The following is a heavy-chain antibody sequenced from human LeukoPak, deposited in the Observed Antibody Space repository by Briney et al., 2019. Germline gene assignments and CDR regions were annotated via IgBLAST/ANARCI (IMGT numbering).Heavy chain of an antibody. CDR2: IFHSGST. CDR3: ARDPRGSYPGDAFDI. J-gene: IGHJ3*02. D-gene: IGHD1-26*01. V-gene: IGHV4-59*12. CDR1: GGSISSYY. Sequence: PSETLSLTCTVSGGSISSYYWSWIRQPPGKGLEWIGNIFHSGSTNYNPSLKSRVTMSVDTSKNQFSLKLSSVTAADTAVYYCARDPRGSYPGDAFDIWGQGTMVTVSS.